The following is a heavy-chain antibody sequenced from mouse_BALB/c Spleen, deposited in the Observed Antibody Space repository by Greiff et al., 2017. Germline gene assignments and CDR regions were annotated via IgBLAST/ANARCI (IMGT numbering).Heavy chain of an antibody. CDR1: GYTFTSYW. D-gene: IGHD2-2*01. CDR2: IYPGDGDT. Sequence: VQLQQSGAELARPGASVKLSCKASGYTFTSYWMQWVKQRPGQGLEWIGAIYPGDGDTRYTQKFKGKATLTADKSSSTAYMQLSSLASEDSAVYYCAREDYGYEFAYWGQGTLVTVSA. J-gene: IGHJ3*01. V-gene: IGHV1-87*01. CDR3: AREDYGYEFAY.